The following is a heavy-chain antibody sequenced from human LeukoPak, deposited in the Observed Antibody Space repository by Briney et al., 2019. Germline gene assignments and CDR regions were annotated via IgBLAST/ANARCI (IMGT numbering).Heavy chain of an antibody. V-gene: IGHV6-1*01. Sequence: SQTLSLTCAISGDSVSSNTAAWHWIRQSPSRGLEWLGRTYYRSKWYNDYAVSVKSRITINPDTSKNQFSLQLNSVTPEDTAVYYCARVRRSLWFGELLSHAFDIWGQGTMVTVSS. J-gene: IGHJ3*02. CDR2: TYYRSKWYN. CDR1: GDSVSSNTAA. CDR3: ARVRRSLWFGELLSHAFDI. D-gene: IGHD3-10*01.